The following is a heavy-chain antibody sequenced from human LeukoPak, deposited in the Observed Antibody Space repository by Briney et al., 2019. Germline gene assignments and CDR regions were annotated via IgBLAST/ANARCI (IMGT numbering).Heavy chain of an antibody. Sequence: GGSLRLSCAASGFTFSSYEMNWVRQAPGKGLEWVSYIGITGGTIYHADSVKGRFTISRDNAKNSLHLQMNSLRAEDTAVYYCARTGYSSGWWDYWGQGTLVTVSS. V-gene: IGHV3-48*03. D-gene: IGHD6-19*01. J-gene: IGHJ4*02. CDR2: IGITGGTI. CDR3: ARTGYSSGWWDY. CDR1: GFTFSSYE.